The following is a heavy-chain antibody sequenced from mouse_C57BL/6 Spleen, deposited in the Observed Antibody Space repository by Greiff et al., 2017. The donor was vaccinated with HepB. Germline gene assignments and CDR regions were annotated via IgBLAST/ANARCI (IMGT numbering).Heavy chain of an antibody. V-gene: IGHV1-82*01. J-gene: IGHJ4*01. D-gene: IGHD2-3*01. CDR1: GYAFRSSW. Sequence: VQLQQSGPELVKPGASVKISCKASGYAFRSSWMNWVKQRPGKGLEWIGRIYPGDGDTNYNGKFKGKATLTADKSSSTAYMQLSSLTSEDSAVYFCAGAVDDYDAMDYWGQGTSVTVSS. CDR2: IYPGDGDT. CDR3: AGAVDDYDAMDY.